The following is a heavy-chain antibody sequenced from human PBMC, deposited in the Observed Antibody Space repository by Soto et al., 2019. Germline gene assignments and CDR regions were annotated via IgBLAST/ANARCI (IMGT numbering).Heavy chain of an antibody. V-gene: IGHV1-3*01. D-gene: IGHD4-17*01. CDR2: INAGNGNT. CDR1: GYTFTSYA. Sequence: ASVKVSCKASGYTFTSYAMHWVRQAPGQRLEWMGWINAGNGNTKYSQKFQGRVTITRDTSASTAYMELSSLRSEDTAVYYCARDPYDYGDGWNPRDYWGQGTLVTVSS. J-gene: IGHJ4*02. CDR3: ARDPYDYGDGWNPRDY.